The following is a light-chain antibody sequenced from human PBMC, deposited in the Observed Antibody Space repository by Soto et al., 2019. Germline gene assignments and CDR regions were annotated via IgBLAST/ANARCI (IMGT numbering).Light chain of an antibody. V-gene: IGKV1-9*01. J-gene: IGKJ1*01. CDR1: QEISGY. CDR3: QHLHWA. Sequence: IHLTQSPSSLSASVGDRVTITCRASQEISGYLAWYQQTPGKAHKLLIYGVSTLQDGVSSRFSGRGSGTDFSLTISSLQTEDFATYYCQHLHWAFGPGT. CDR2: GVS.